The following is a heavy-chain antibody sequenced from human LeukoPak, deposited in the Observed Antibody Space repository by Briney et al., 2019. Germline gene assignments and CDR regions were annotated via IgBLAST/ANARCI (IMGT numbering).Heavy chain of an antibody. V-gene: IGHV3-21*01. CDR3: ARISGYYYDSSGPNFDY. Sequence: PGGSLRLSCAASGFTFSSYSMNWVRQAPGKGLEWVTSISSSSSYIYYADSVKGRFTISRDNAKNSLYLQMNSLRAEDTAVYYCARISGYYYDSSGPNFDYWGQGTLVTVSS. J-gene: IGHJ4*02. CDR1: GFTFSSYS. CDR2: ISSSSSYI. D-gene: IGHD3-22*01.